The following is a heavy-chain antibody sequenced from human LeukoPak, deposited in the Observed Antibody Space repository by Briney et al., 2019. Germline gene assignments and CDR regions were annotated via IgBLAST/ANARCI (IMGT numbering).Heavy chain of an antibody. CDR3: ARGASGSSLSGFDI. CDR2: ISTSGST. Sequence: PSETLSLACTVSGGSISNYYWNWIRQPAGKGLQWIGHISTSGSTNYRPSLKSRVTMSIDTSKNQFSLNLSSVTAADTAVYYCARGASGSSLSGFDIWGQGTMVTVSS. V-gene: IGHV4-4*07. CDR1: GGSISNYY. J-gene: IGHJ3*02. D-gene: IGHD1-26*01.